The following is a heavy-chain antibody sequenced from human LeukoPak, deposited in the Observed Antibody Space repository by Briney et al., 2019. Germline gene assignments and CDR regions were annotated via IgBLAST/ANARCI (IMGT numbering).Heavy chain of an antibody. J-gene: IGHJ3*02. CDR3: ARRVGDDAFDI. D-gene: IGHD1-26*01. Sequence: SETLSLTCTVSGGSISSGDYYWSWIRQPPGKGLEWIGYIYYSGSTYYNPSLKSRVTISVDTSKNQFSLKLSSVTAADTAVYYCARRVGDDAFDIWGQGTMVTVSS. CDR2: IYYSGST. CDR1: GGSISSGDYY. V-gene: IGHV4-30-4*01.